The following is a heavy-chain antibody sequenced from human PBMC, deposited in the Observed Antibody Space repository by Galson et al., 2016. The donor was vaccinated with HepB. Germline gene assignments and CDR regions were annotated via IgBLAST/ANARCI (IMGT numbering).Heavy chain of an antibody. J-gene: IGHJ4*02. CDR3: AAPLGIVAVAGTVDFGY. CDR1: GFTFSSYA. D-gene: IGHD6-19*01. V-gene: IGHV3-23*01. Sequence: SLRLSCAASGFTFSSYAMSWVRQAPGKGLEWVSAISGSGGSTYYADSVKGRFTIPRDNSKNTLYLQMNSLRAEDTAVYYCAAPLGIVAVAGTVDFGYWGQGTLVTVSS. CDR2: ISGSGGST.